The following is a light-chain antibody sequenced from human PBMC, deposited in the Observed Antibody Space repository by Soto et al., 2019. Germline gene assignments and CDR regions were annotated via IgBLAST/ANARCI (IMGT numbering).Light chain of an antibody. J-gene: IGLJ2*01. CDR1: SSDVGGYNY. CDR3: SSYAGSNNPHVV. V-gene: IGLV2-8*01. CDR2: EVS. Sequence: QSALTQPPSASGSPGQSVTICCTGTSSDVGGYNYVSWYQQHPGKAPKLMIYEVSKRPSGVPDRFSGSKSGNTASLTVSGLQAEDEADYYCSSYAGSNNPHVVFGGGTKLTVL.